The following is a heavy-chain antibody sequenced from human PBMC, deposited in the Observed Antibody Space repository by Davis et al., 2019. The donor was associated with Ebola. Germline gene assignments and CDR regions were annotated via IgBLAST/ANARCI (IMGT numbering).Heavy chain of an antibody. CDR3: ARGDILTGYSY. V-gene: IGHV4-30-2*01. Sequence: SETLSLTCAVSGGSISSGGYSWSWIRQPPGKGLEWIGYIYHSGSTYYNPSLKSRVTISVARSKNQFSLKLSSVTAADTAVYYCARGDILTGYSYWGQGTLVTVSS. J-gene: IGHJ4*02. CDR1: GGSISSGGYS. D-gene: IGHD3-9*01. CDR2: IYHSGST.